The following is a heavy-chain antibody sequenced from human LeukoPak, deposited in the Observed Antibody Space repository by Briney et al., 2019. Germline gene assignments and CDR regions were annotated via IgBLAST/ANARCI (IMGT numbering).Heavy chain of an antibody. CDR1: GYTFTGYY. Sequence: ASVTVSCKASGYTFTGYYMHWVRQAPGQGREWMGWINPNSGGTNYAQKFQGRVTITRDTSISTAYMELSRLRSDDTAVYYCARDRDIAVAGIDYWGQGTLVTVSS. V-gene: IGHV1-2*02. J-gene: IGHJ4*02. CDR3: ARDRDIAVAGIDY. D-gene: IGHD6-19*01. CDR2: INPNSGGT.